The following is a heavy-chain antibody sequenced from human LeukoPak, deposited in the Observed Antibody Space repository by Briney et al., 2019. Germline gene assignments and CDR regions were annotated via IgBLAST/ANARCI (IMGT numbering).Heavy chain of an antibody. Sequence: GGSLRLSCAASGFTFSNYAMSWVRQAPGKGLEWVSAISGSGGSTYYADSVKGRFTISRDNSKNTLYLQMNSLRAEDTAVYYCAKSLLVVVVAANYWGQGTLVTVSS. V-gene: IGHV3-23*01. CDR3: AKSLLVVVVAANY. D-gene: IGHD2-15*01. CDR2: ISGSGGST. CDR1: GFTFSNYA. J-gene: IGHJ4*02.